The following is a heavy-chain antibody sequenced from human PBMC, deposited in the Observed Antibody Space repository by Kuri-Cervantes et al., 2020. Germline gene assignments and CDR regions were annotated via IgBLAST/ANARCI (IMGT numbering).Heavy chain of an antibody. J-gene: IGHJ2*01. CDR1: GFTVSSNY. Sequence: GESLKISCAASGFTVSSNYMNWVRQAPGKGLEWVSAISGSGGSTYYADSVKGRFTISRDNAKNSLYLQMNSLRDEDTAVYYCARDRGSSGYYPPWYFDLWGRGTLVTVSS. CDR2: ISGSGGST. V-gene: IGHV3-23*01. D-gene: IGHD3-22*01. CDR3: ARDRGSSGYYPPWYFDL.